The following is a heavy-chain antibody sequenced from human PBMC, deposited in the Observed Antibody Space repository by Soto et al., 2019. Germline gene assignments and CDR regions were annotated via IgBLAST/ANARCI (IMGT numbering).Heavy chain of an antibody. J-gene: IGHJ4*02. Sequence: SVKVSCQASGGTFSSYAISWVRQAPGQGLEWMGGIIPIFGTANYAQKFQGRVTITADESTSTAYMELSSLRSEDTAVYYCARVTEFYGDYREAFDYWGQGTLVTVSS. CDR2: IIPIFGTA. CDR3: ARVTEFYGDYREAFDY. V-gene: IGHV1-69*13. D-gene: IGHD4-17*01. CDR1: GGTFSSYA.